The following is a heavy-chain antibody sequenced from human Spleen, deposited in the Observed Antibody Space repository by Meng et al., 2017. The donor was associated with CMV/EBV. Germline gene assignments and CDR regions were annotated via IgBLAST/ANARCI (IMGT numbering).Heavy chain of an antibody. CDR2: IYYSGST. CDR1: GGSISSSSYY. Sequence: QESGPGLVKPSETLSLTCTVSGGSISSSSYYWGWIRQPPGKGLEWIGSIYYSGSTYYNPSLKSRVTISVDTSKNQFSLKLSSVTAADTAVYYCARDLYGSGSYYVFDYWGQGTLVTVSS. CDR3: ARDLYGSGSYYVFDY. V-gene: IGHV4-39*07. D-gene: IGHD3-10*01. J-gene: IGHJ4*02.